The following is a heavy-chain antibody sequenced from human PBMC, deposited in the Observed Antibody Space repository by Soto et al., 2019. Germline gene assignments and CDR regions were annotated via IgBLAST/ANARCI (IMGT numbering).Heavy chain of an antibody. CDR1: GLTFSTYA. D-gene: IGHD5-12*01. Sequence: EVHLLESGGDLVQPGGSLRLSCTASGLTFSTYAMSWVRQARGKGLEWVSAIGGSGTGGRTYYADSVKGRFTISRDNSKNTVYLQMNSLRADVAAVYYCAKSPGGLDGYNSDYYGMDVWGQGTTVTVSS. CDR3: AKSPGGLDGYNSDYYGMDV. J-gene: IGHJ6*02. V-gene: IGHV3-23*01. CDR2: IGGSGTGGRT.